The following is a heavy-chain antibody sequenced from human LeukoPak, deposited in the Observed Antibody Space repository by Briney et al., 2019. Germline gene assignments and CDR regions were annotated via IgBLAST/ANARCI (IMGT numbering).Heavy chain of an antibody. D-gene: IGHD5-18*01. CDR1: GGSISSYY. Sequence: SETLSLTCIVSGGSISSYYWSWIRQPPGKGLEWIGYIYSSGSTDYNPSLKSRATISLDTPNHQFSLKLTSVTAADTAVYYCARHVGIHLWSLYFDYWGQGTLDTVSS. J-gene: IGHJ4*02. CDR2: IYSSGST. V-gene: IGHV4-59*08. CDR3: ARHVGIHLWSLYFDY.